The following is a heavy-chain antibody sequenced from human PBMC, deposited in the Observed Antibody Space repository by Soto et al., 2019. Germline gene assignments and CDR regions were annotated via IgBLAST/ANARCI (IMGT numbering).Heavy chain of an antibody. Sequence: GGSLTLSCAASGCTFSSYSMSWVRQAPGKGLEWVSSISSSSSYIYYADSVKGRFTISRDNAKNSLYLQMNSLRAEDTAVYYCARDPGLSSAPFDYWGQGTLVTVSS. CDR1: GCTFSSYS. D-gene: IGHD6-13*01. CDR2: ISSSSSYI. J-gene: IGHJ4*02. V-gene: IGHV3-21*01. CDR3: ARDPGLSSAPFDY.